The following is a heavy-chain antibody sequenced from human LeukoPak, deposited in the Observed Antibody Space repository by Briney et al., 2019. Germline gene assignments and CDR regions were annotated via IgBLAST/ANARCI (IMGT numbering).Heavy chain of an antibody. D-gene: IGHD1-26*01. CDR3: ARDLGIVGGDAFDI. CDR1: GFPFRIFS. V-gene: IGHV3-21*01. Sequence: GGSLRLSCAASGFPFRIFSMNWVRQAPGRGLEWVSSISSSSSDMFYADSVKGRFTISRDNDKNTLYLQMNSLRAEDTAVYYCARDLGIVGGDAFDIWGQGTMVTVSS. CDR2: ISSSSSDM. J-gene: IGHJ3*02.